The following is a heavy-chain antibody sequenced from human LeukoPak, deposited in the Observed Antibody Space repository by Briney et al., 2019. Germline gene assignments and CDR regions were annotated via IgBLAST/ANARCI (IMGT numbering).Heavy chain of an antibody. J-gene: IGHJ6*03. D-gene: IGHD6-13*01. CDR3: AREEPGIAAAGTGGDYYYYYMDV. CDR2: IYYSGST. V-gene: IGHV4-59*01. CDR1: GGSISSYY. Sequence: SETLSLTCTVSGGSISSYYWSWIRQPPGKGLEWIGYIYYSGSTNYNPSLKSRVTISVDTSKNQFSLKLSSVTAADTAVYYCAREEPGIAAAGTGGDYYYYYMDVWGKGTTVTVSS.